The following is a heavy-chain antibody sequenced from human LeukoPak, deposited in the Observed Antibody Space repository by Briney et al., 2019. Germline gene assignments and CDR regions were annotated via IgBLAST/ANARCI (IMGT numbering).Heavy chain of an antibody. CDR1: GFTFSSYA. J-gene: IGHJ4*02. Sequence: PGGSLRLSCADSGFTFSSYAMHWVRQAPGKGLEWVAVISYDGSNKYYADSVKGRFTISRDNSKNTLYLQMNSLRAEDTAVYYCARDSEQWLVWGYYFDYWGQGTLVTVSS. D-gene: IGHD6-19*01. CDR2: ISYDGSNK. CDR3: ARDSEQWLVWGYYFDY. V-gene: IGHV3-30-3*01.